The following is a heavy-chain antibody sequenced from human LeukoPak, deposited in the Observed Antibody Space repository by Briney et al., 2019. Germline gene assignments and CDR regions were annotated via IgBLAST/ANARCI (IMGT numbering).Heavy chain of an antibody. CDR2: ISAYNGNT. CDR3: ARVVYADNDY. CDR1: GYTFTSSG. V-gene: IGHV1-18*01. D-gene: IGHD2-8*01. J-gene: IGHJ4*02. Sequence: ASVKVSCKASGYTFTSSGFTWVRQAPGQGLEWMGWISAYNGNTYFAPKFEGRLTMTTETSTSTAYMELRNLKSDDAAVYYCARVVYADNDYWGQGTLVIVSS.